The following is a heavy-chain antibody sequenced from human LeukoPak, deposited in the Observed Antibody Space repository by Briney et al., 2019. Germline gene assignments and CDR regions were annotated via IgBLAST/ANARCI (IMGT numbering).Heavy chain of an antibody. CDR1: GYTFTSYG. D-gene: IGHD1-7*01. CDR3: ARAGITGTLLGEDY. J-gene: IGHJ4*02. V-gene: IGHV1-18*01. Sequence: GASVKVSCKASGYTFTSYGISWVRQAPEQGLEWMGWISAYNGNTNYAQKLRGRVTMTTDTSTSTAYMELRSLRSDDTAVYYCARAGITGTLLGEDYWGQGTLVTVSS. CDR2: ISAYNGNT.